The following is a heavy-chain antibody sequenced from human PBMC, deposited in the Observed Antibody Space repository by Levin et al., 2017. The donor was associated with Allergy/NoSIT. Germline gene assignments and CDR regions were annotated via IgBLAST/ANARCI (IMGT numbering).Heavy chain of an antibody. V-gene: IGHV3-53*01. J-gene: IGHJ6*02. CDR3: ARETGTAGSYYYYGMDV. CDR2: IYSGGST. Sequence: GESLKISCAASGFTVSSHYMSWVRQAPGKGLEWVSVIYSGGSTYYADSVKGRFTISRDNSKNTLYLQMNSRRAEDTAVYYCARETGTAGSYYYYGMDVWGQGTTVTVSS. D-gene: IGHD1-1*01. CDR1: GFTVSSHY.